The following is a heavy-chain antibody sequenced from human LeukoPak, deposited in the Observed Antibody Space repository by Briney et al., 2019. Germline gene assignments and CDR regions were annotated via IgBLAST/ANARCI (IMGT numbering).Heavy chain of an antibody. V-gene: IGHV3-49*04. CDR1: GFTFSSYA. CDR3: TRGTHDYGDYLGGYFDY. J-gene: IGHJ4*02. Sequence: PGGSLRLSCAASGFTFSSYAMSWVRQAPGKGLEWVGFIRSKAYGGTTQYAASVKGRFSISRDDSKSIAYLQMNSLKTEDTAVYYCTRGTHDYGDYLGGYFDYWGQGTLVTVSS. CDR2: IRSKAYGGTT. D-gene: IGHD4-17*01.